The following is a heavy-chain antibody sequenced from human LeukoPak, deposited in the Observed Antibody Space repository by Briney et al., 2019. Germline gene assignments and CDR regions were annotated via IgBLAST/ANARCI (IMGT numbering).Heavy chain of an antibody. D-gene: IGHD3-10*01. J-gene: IGHJ3*02. CDR1: GFTFSSYA. CDR3: ARDPSGGAFDI. V-gene: IGHV3-64*01. Sequence: GGSLRLSCAAPGFTFSSYAMHWVRQAPGKGLEYVSAISSNGGSTYYANSVKGRFTISRDNSKNTLYLQMGSLRAEDMAVYYCARDPSGGAFDIWGQGTMVTVSS. CDR2: ISSNGGST.